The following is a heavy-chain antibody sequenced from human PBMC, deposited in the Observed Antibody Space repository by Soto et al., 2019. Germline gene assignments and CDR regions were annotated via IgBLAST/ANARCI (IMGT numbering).Heavy chain of an antibody. CDR2: ISTFNGKT. Sequence: QIQLVQSGGGVKTPGASVKVSCTTSRYTFTSHGIAWLRQAPGQGLERMGWISTFNGKTDYAQKFQGSVTMTADTTTSTVDMELRSLRSDDTAVYFCARLLTEGATFREDAVDLWGQGTKVTVSS. V-gene: IGHV1-18*01. D-gene: IGHD3-9*01. CDR3: ARLLTEGATFREDAVDL. CDR1: RYTFTSHG. J-gene: IGHJ3*01.